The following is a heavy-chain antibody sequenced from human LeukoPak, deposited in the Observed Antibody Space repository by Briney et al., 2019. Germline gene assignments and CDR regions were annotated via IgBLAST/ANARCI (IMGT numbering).Heavy chain of an antibody. D-gene: IGHD2-8*01. Sequence: SETLSLTCAVSGYSISSGYYWGWSRRPPGKGGEWIGSIYHSGSTYYNPSLKSRGTISGDTSKNQFSLKLSSVTAADTAVYYCARLNEGYWGQGTLVTVSS. CDR1: GYSISSGYY. J-gene: IGHJ4*02. CDR3: ARLNEGY. CDR2: IYHSGST. V-gene: IGHV4-38-2*01.